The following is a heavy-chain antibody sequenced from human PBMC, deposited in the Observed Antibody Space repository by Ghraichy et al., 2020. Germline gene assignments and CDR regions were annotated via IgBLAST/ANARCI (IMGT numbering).Heavy chain of an antibody. CDR3: ARERYAANEEYLLDV. CDR1: GVSFSSYY. D-gene: IGHD3-16*01. Sequence: SQTLSLTCTVSGVSFSSYYCSWIRQPPRKGLEWIGYIYNSGSTNYNPSLKSRVTISIYTSKNQFSLKLSSVNAADTAVYFCARERYAANEEYLLDVWGKGTTVTVSA. CDR2: IYNSGST. J-gene: IGHJ6*04. V-gene: IGHV4-59*12.